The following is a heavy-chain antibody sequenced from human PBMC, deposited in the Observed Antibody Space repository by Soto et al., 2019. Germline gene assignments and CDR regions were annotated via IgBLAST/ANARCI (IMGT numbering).Heavy chain of an antibody. Sequence: QVQLVPSGAAVKKPGSSVKVSCKASGGTFSSYAISWVRQAPGQGLEWMGGIIPIFGTANYAQKLQGSVTITADKATSTADKERSSRRTEDTAVDYWARARGYSGYDAYYDYYYGMDGWGQGTTVTVSS. CDR3: ARARGYSGYDAYYDYYYGMDG. V-gene: IGHV1-69*06. J-gene: IGHJ6*02. CDR1: GGTFSSYA. CDR2: IIPIFGTA. D-gene: IGHD5-12*01.